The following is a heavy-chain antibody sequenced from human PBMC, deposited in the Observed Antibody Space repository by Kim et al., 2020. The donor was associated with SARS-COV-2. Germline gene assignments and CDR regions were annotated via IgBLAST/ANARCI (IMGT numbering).Heavy chain of an antibody. J-gene: IGHJ5*02. D-gene: IGHD6-13*01. CDR2: TNGYNGKT. Sequence: ASVKVSCKASGYILNSHGISWVRQAPGQGLKWMGWTNGYNGKTNYAQNFQGRVTLTTDTSTSTAYMELRSLRSDDTAVYYCARDRGTSSWYSGGDLWGQGTLLTVSS. CDR1: GYILNSHG. CDR3: ARDRGTSSWYSGGDL. V-gene: IGHV1-18*04.